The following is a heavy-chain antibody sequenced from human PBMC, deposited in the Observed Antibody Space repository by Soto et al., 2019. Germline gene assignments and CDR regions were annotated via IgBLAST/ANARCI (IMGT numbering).Heavy chain of an antibody. CDR3: ARATGADKEDS. V-gene: IGHV3-7*04. D-gene: IGHD3-10*01. J-gene: IGHJ4*02. CDR1: GFTFSSYW. Sequence: EVQLVESGGGLVQPGGSLRLSCAASGFTFSSYWMSWVRQAPGKGLEWVANIKEDGSERYYVDSVKGRFTISRDNAKNSLYLQMNRLRAEDTAVYYCARATGADKEDSWGQGTLVPVSS. CDR2: IKEDGSER.